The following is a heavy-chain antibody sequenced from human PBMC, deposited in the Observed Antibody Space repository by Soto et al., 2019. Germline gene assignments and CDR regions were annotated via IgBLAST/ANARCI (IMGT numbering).Heavy chain of an antibody. CDR3: ARGPPLGYSSSWYYFDY. Sequence: ASVKVSCKASGYTFTGYYIHLVRPAPGQGLEWMGIINPSSGSTSYAQKFQGRVTMTRDTSTSTVYMELSSLRSEDTAVYYCARGPPLGYSSSWYYFDYWGQGTLVTVSS. J-gene: IGHJ4*02. D-gene: IGHD6-13*01. CDR1: GYTFTGYY. CDR2: INPSSGST. V-gene: IGHV1-46*03.